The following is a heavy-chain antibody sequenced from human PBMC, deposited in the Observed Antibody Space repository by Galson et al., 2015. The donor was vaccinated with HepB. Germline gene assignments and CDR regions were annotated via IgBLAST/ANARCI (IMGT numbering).Heavy chain of an antibody. V-gene: IGHV3-9*01. Sequence: SLRLSCAASGFTFDDYDMHWVRQAPGKGLEWVSGISWNSGSIGYADSVKGRFTISRDNAKNSLYLQMNSLRAEDTALYYCAKGDSSGYYLGYCYFDLWGRGTLVTVSS. J-gene: IGHJ2*01. CDR1: GFTFDDYD. CDR2: ISWNSGSI. D-gene: IGHD3-22*01. CDR3: AKGDSSGYYLGYCYFDL.